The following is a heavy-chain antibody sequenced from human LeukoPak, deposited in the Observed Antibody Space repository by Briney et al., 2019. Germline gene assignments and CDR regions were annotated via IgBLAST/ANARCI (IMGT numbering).Heavy chain of an antibody. CDR3: ASSFITMVRGVIIFNWFDL. V-gene: IGHV6-1*01. D-gene: IGHD3-10*01. Sequence: SQTLSLTCAISGDSVSSNSAAWNWIRQSPSRGLEWLGRTYYRSKWYNDYAVSVKSRITINPDTSKNQFSLQLNSVTPEDTAVYYCASSFITMVRGVIIFNWFDLWGQGTLVTVSS. J-gene: IGHJ5*02. CDR2: TYYRSKWYN. CDR1: GDSVSSNSAA.